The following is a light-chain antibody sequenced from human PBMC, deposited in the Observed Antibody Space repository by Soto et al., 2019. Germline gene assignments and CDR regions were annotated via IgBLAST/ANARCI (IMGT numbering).Light chain of an antibody. CDR2: GAS. CDR3: QQYGSSPT. V-gene: IGKV3-20*01. Sequence: EIVFTQSPGTLSLSPGERATLSCRASQSVSSSYLAWYQQKPGRAPRLLIYGASSRATGIPDRFSGSGSGTDFTLTISRLEPEDFAVYYCQQYGSSPTFGQGTRLEIK. J-gene: IGKJ5*01. CDR1: QSVSSSY.